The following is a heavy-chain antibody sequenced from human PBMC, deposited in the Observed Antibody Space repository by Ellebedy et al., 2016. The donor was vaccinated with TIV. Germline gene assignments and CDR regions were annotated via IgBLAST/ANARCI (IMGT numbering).Heavy chain of an antibody. J-gene: IGHJ6*02. CDR2: FDPEDSET. D-gene: IGHD3-10*01. CDR3: ATYYYGSGCYYKRGMDV. CDR1: GYTLTDLS. V-gene: IGHV1-24*01. Sequence: ASVKVSCXVSGYTLTDLSMHWVRQAPGKGLEWMGGFDPEDSETIYAQKFQGRVTMTEDTSTDTAYMELSSLRSEDTAVYYCATYYYGSGCYYKRGMDVWGQGTTVTVSS.